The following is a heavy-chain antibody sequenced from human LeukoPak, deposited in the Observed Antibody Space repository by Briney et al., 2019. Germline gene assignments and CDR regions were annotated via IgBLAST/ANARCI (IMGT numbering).Heavy chain of an antibody. V-gene: IGHV3-15*01. D-gene: IGHD3-9*01. CDR3: TTGLYYDILTGYYPRDY. CDR1: GFTFSNAW. Sequence: GGSLRLSCAASGFTFSNAWMSWVRQAPGKGLEWVGRIKSKTDGGTTDYAAPVKGRFTISRDDSKNTLHLQMNSLKTEDTAVYYCTTGLYYDILTGYYPRDYWGQGTLVTVSS. J-gene: IGHJ4*02. CDR2: IKSKTDGGTT.